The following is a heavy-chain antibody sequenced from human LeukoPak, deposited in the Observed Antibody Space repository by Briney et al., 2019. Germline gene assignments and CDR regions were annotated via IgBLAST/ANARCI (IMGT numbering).Heavy chain of an antibody. CDR3: ARQGSGGRAFDI. V-gene: IGHV4-59*08. J-gene: IGHJ3*02. CDR1: GGSISSYY. Sequence: SETLSLTCIVSGGSISSYYLSWIRQPPGKGLEWIGYIYSSGSTNSNPSLKSRVTISVDTSKSQFSLKMTSVTAADTAVYYCARQGSGGRAFDIWGQGTMVTVSS. D-gene: IGHD1-26*01. CDR2: IYSSGST.